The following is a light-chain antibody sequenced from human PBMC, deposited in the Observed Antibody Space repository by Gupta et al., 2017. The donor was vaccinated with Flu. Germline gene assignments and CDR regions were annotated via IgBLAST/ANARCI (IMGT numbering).Light chain of an antibody. Sequence: IQMTQSPSSLSASVGDRVTITCRASQSISSYLNWYQQKPGKAPKLLIYAASSLQSGVPSRFSGSGSGTDLTLTTSSLQPEDFATYYCQQNYSTPLTFGGGTKVEIK. CDR2: AAS. V-gene: IGKV1-39*01. CDR1: QSISSY. J-gene: IGKJ4*01. CDR3: QQNYSTPLT.